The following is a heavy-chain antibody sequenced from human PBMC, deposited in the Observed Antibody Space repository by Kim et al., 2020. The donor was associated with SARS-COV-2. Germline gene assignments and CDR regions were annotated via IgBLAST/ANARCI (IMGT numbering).Heavy chain of an antibody. D-gene: IGHD5-18*01. Sequence: SVKVSCKAYGGTFSSYAISWVRQAPGQGLEWMGGIIPIFGTANYAQKFQGRVTITADESTSTAYMELSSLRSEDTAVYYCARGGYSLRLYYYYGMDVWGQGTTVTVSS. J-gene: IGHJ6*02. V-gene: IGHV1-69*13. CDR1: GGTFSSYA. CDR2: IIPIFGTA. CDR3: ARGGYSLRLYYYYGMDV.